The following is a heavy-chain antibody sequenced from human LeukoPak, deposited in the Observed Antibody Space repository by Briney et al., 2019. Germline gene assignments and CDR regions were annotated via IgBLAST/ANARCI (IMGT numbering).Heavy chain of an antibody. CDR1: GFTFSSYA. Sequence: GGSLRLSCAASGFTFSSYAMSWVRQAPGKGLEWVALVSNDGGNKYHADSVKGRFTISRDNSKNTLYLQMNSLRAEDTAVYYCARDPVSVGLRINSDFWGQGTLVTVSS. CDR3: ARDPVSVGLRINSDF. V-gene: IGHV3-30-3*01. J-gene: IGHJ4*02. CDR2: VSNDGGNK. D-gene: IGHD3-3*01.